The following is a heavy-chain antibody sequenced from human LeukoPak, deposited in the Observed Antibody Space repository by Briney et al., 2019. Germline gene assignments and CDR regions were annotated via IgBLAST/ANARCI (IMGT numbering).Heavy chain of an antibody. D-gene: IGHD3-10*01. Sequence: GGSLRLSCAASGFTFSSCGMHWVRQAPGKGLEWVAVISYDVKRQYYADSVKGRFTISRDNSKNTLYLQMNSLRAEDTAVYFCVKEQSSGSYRTSDYWGQGTLVTVSP. V-gene: IGHV3-30*18. CDR3: VKEQSSGSYRTSDY. CDR1: GFTFSSCG. CDR2: ISYDVKRQ. J-gene: IGHJ4*02.